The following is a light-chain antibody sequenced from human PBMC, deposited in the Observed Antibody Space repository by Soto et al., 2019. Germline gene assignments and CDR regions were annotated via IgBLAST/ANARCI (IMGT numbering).Light chain of an antibody. Sequence: QSVLTQPPSASGSPGQSVTISCTGTSSDVGGYNYVSWYQQHPGKAPKLMIYEVSKRPSGVPDRFSGSKSGNTASLTVSGLQAEDEAEYYCSSYAGSNNWRVFGGGTKLTVL. CDR3: SSYAGSNNWRV. J-gene: IGLJ3*02. CDR2: EVS. CDR1: SSDVGGYNY. V-gene: IGLV2-8*01.